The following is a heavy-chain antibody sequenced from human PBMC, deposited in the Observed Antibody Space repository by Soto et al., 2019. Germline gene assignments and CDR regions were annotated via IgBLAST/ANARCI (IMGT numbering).Heavy chain of an antibody. Sequence: SETLSLTCTVSGGSISTYYWSWIRQPPGRGLEWIGSVYYSGSTNYNPSLKSRVIVAVDTSKNQFSLKLSSVTAADTAVYYCARQSAVRPWLAASPAEYFHHWGQGTLVTVSS. D-gene: IGHD6-19*01. J-gene: IGHJ1*01. CDR3: ARQSAVRPWLAASPAEYFHH. CDR1: GGSISTYY. CDR2: VYYSGST. V-gene: IGHV4-59*08.